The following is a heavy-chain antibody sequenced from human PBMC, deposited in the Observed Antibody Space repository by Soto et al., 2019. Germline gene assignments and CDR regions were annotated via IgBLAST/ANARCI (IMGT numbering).Heavy chain of an antibody. V-gene: IGHV3-23*01. CDR2: ITTRGGRT. J-gene: IGHJ4*02. CDR1: GFSFSSYA. CDR3: AKEYYYDPSGPYSDLYFDS. D-gene: IGHD3-22*01. Sequence: EVQLLESGGGLTQPGGSLRLAYAASGFSFSSYAMSWVRQAPSQGLEWVSSITTRGGRTYYADSVRGRFTISRDNFANALYLEMNSLRAEDTAIYYCAKEYYYDPSGPYSDLYFDSWGQGTLVTVSS.